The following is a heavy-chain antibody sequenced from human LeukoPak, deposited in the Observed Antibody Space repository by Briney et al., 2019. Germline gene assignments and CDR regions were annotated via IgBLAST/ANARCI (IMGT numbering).Heavy chain of an antibody. CDR2: INHSGST. V-gene: IGHV4-34*01. Sequence: SETLSLTCAVYGGSFSGYYWSWIRQPPGKGLEWIGEINHSGSTNYNPSLKSRVTISVDTSKNQFSLKLSSVTAADTAVYYCARVERGYGYGYYHYFYMDVWGKGTTVTVSS. D-gene: IGHD5-18*01. J-gene: IGHJ6*03. CDR3: ARVERGYGYGYYHYFYMDV. CDR1: GGSFSGYY.